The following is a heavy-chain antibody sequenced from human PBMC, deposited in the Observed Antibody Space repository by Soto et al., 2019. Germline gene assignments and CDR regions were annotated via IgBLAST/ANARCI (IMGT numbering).Heavy chain of an antibody. CDR3: ASGDLAPNLTPDFDY. CDR1: GGSISSGDYY. D-gene: IGHD4-17*01. Sequence: QVQLQESGPGLVKPSQTLSLTCTVSGGSISSGDYYWSWIRQPPGKGLEWIGYIYYSGSTYYNPSLKSRVTISLDTSKNQFSLKLSSVTAADTAVYYCASGDLAPNLTPDFDYWGQGTLVTVSS. V-gene: IGHV4-30-4*01. CDR2: IYYSGST. J-gene: IGHJ4*02.